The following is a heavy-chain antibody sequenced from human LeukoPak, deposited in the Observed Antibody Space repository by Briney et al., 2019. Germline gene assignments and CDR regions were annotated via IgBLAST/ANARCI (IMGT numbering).Heavy chain of an antibody. CDR2: ISANGGAT. D-gene: IGHD3-10*01. Sequence: GGSLRLSCAASGFTFSNFAMSWVRQAPGKGLECVSLISANGGATYYADSVKGRFTISRDNSKSTLYLQMNSLRADDTALYYCARKGYYGSGTYLDYWGQGTLVTVSS. CDR3: ARKGYYGSGTYLDY. V-gene: IGHV3-23*01. CDR1: GFTFSNFA. J-gene: IGHJ4*02.